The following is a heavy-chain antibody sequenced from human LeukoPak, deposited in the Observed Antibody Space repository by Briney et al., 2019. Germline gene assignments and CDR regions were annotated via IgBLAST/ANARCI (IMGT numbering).Heavy chain of an antibody. J-gene: IGHJ4*02. Sequence: GGSLRLSCAASGFTFSSYGMHWIRQAPGKGLEWVAFIRYDGSNKCYADSVKGRFTISRDNSKNTLSLQMNSLRAEDTAVYYCAKGEVSGYYGSGSYYNIDYWGQGTLVTVSS. CDR1: GFTFSSYG. CDR3: AKGEVSGYYGSGSYYNIDY. V-gene: IGHV3-30*02. CDR2: IRYDGSNK. D-gene: IGHD3-10*01.